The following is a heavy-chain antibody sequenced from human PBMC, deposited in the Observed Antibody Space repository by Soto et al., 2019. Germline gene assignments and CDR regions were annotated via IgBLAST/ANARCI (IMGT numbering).Heavy chain of an antibody. V-gene: IGHV3-23*01. Sequence: EVQLLESGGGLVQPGGSLRLSCAASGVTFSSHAMSWVRQAPGKGLEWVSVISGRGASTFYADSVKGRFTISRDNSKNTLYLQMNSLRAEDTALYYFAKQDGDYCVDYWGQGTLVTVSS. CDR1: GVTFSSHA. D-gene: IGHD4-17*01. CDR2: ISGRGAST. CDR3: AKQDGDYCVDY. J-gene: IGHJ4*02.